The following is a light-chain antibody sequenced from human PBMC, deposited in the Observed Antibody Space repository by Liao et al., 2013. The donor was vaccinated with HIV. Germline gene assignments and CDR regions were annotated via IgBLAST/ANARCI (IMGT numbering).Light chain of an antibody. Sequence: SSVLTQPPSVSVAPGKTARITCGGNNTGSKTVHWSQQKPGQAPVVVIYYDSDRPSGIPERFSGSNSGNTATLTISRVEAGDEADYYCQVWDSSGDHWVFGGGTKLTVL. V-gene: IGLV3-21*01. CDR3: QVWDSSGDHWV. J-gene: IGLJ3*02. CDR1: NTGSKT. CDR2: YDS.